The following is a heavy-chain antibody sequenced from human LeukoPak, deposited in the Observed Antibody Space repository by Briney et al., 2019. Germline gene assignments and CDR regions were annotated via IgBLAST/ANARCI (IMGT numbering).Heavy chain of an antibody. D-gene: IGHD2-2*01. V-gene: IGHV5-51*01. CDR3: ARLQTHVVVPAAAFDP. CDR1: GYSFTNYW. J-gene: IGHJ5*02. CDR2: IYPGDSDT. Sequence: GESLKISCKGSGYSFTNYWIGWVRQMPGKGLEGMGIIYPGDSDTRYSPSFQGQVTISADKSISTAYLQWSSLKASDTAMYYCARLQTHVVVPAAAFDPWGQGTLVTVSS.